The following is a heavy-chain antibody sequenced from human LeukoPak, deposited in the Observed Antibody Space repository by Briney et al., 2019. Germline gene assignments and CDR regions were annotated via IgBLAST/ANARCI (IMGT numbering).Heavy chain of an antibody. CDR1: GGSISSYY. D-gene: IGHD3-22*01. CDR3: ARGGDSRLINWFDP. J-gene: IGHJ5*02. CDR2: MYHSGST. Sequence: SETLSLTCTVSGGSISSYYWSWVRQPPGKGLEWIGNMYHSGSTNYNPSLKSRVTISVDTPKNHFSLKLTSVTAADTAVYYCARGGDSRLINWFDPWGQGTLVIVSS. V-gene: IGHV4-59*01.